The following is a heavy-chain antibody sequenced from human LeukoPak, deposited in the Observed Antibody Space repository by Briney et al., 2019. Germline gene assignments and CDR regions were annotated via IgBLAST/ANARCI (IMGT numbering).Heavy chain of an antibody. CDR2: ISGSGGST. J-gene: IGHJ6*02. CDR1: GFTFNNYA. V-gene: IGHV3-23*01. CDR3: AKATGDSYYYYYGMDV. D-gene: IGHD2-21*02. Sequence: GGSLRLSCAASGFTFNNYAMNWVRQAPGKGLEWVSAISGSGGSTYYADSVKGRFTISRDNSKNTLYLQMNSLRAEDTAVYYCAKATGDSYYYYYGMDVWGQGTTVTVSS.